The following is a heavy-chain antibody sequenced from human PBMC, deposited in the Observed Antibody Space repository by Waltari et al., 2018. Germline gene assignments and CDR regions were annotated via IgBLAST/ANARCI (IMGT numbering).Heavy chain of an antibody. CDR2: IYYSGST. Sequence: QVQLQESGPGLVKPSETLSLTCTVSGGSISSHYWSWIRQPPGKGLEWIGYIYYSGSTNYTPSLKRRVTISVDTSKNQFSLKLSSVTAADTAVYYCASSSWYTFDYWGQGTLVTVSS. D-gene: IGHD6-13*01. V-gene: IGHV4-59*11. CDR1: GGSISSHY. CDR3: ASSSWYTFDY. J-gene: IGHJ4*02.